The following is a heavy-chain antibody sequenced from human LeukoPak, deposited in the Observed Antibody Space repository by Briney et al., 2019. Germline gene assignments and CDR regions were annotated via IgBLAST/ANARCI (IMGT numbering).Heavy chain of an antibody. J-gene: IGHJ4*02. CDR1: SGSISSYY. V-gene: IGHV4-4*09. CDR3: ARLGYLERRSGFDY. D-gene: IGHD1-1*01. Sequence: SETLSLTCTVSSGSISSYYWSWIRQPPGKGLEWIGYIYTSGSTNYNPSLKSRVTISVDTSKNQFSLKLSSVTAADTAVYYCARLGYLERRSGFDYWGQGTLVTVSS. CDR2: IYTSGST.